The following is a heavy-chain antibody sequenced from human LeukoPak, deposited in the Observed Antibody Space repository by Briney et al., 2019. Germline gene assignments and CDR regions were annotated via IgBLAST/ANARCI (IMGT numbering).Heavy chain of an antibody. CDR2: ISWDGGST. Sequence: GGSLRLSCAASGFTFDDYTMHWVRHAPGKGLEWVSLISWDGGSTYYADSVKGRFTISRDNSKNSLYLQMNSLRTEDTALYYCAKDASGGLDYWGQGTLVTVSS. D-gene: IGHD3-10*01. CDR1: GFTFDDYT. CDR3: AKDASGGLDY. V-gene: IGHV3-43*01. J-gene: IGHJ4*02.